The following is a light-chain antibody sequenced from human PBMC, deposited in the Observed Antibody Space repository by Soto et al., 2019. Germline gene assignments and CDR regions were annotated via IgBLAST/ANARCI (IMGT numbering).Light chain of an antibody. Sequence: QSALTQPPSASGSPGQSVTISCTGTSSDVGGYNYVSWYQQHPGKGPKLMIYEVSQRPSGVPDRFSGSKSGNTASLTVSGLQAEDEADYYCSSYAGSSNYVFGTGTKLTVL. CDR1: SSDVGGYNY. V-gene: IGLV2-8*01. J-gene: IGLJ1*01. CDR2: EVS. CDR3: SSYAGSSNYV.